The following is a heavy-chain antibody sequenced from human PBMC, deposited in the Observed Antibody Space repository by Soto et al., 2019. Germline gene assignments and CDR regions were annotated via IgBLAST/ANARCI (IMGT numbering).Heavy chain of an antibody. V-gene: IGHV3-49*03. CDR3: SRLKEYHGYADLDD. CDR1: GFTFGDYA. Sequence: EVQLVASGGGLVQPGRSLTLSCTASGFTFGDYAMSWFRQAPGKGLEWVGFIRSKPYGGTTENAAPVNGRFTISRDDSKSIAYLQINSLKTEDTAVYYCSRLKEYHGYADLDDWGQGTLVTVSS. J-gene: IGHJ4*02. D-gene: IGHD5-12*01. CDR2: IRSKPYGGTT.